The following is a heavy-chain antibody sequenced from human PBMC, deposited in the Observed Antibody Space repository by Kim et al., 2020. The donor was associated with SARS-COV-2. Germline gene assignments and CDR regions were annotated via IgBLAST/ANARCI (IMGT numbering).Heavy chain of an antibody. CDR1: GGTFSSYA. CDR3: ARDRGYSGYPAYYYYYGMDV. D-gene: IGHD5-12*01. V-gene: IGHV1-69*13. CDR2: IIPIFGTA. J-gene: IGHJ6*02. Sequence: SVKVSCKASGGTFSSYAISWVRQAPGQGLEWMGGIIPIFGTANYAQKFQGRVTITADESTSTAYMELSSLRSEDTAVYYCARDRGYSGYPAYYYYYGMDVWGQGTTVTVSS.